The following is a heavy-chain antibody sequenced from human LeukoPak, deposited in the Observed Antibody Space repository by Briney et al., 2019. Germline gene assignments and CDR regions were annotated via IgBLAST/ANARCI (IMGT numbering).Heavy chain of an antibody. CDR3: ARGDPVGLFDD. CDR1: GGSFSSDY. Sequence: SETLSLTCTMSGGSFSSDYWNWIRQPPGKGLEWIGYIFHSGTTNYNPSLKSRVTISVDTSKNHCSLRLSSVTAADTAVYYCARGDPVGLFDDWGQGILVTVSS. V-gene: IGHV4-59*01. D-gene: IGHD1-26*01. J-gene: IGHJ4*02. CDR2: IFHSGTT.